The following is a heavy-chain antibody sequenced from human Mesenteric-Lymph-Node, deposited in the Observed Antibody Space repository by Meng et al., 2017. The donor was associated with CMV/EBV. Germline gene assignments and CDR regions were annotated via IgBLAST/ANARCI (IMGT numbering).Heavy chain of an antibody. CDR2: ISPSAGST. Sequence: ASVKVSCKASGYTFTNSYIHWVRQAPGQGLEWMGIISPSAGSTTYAQKFQGRVTMTRDTSTRTVHMELSSLRSEDTAVYYCARATGTRPFDIWGQGTMVTVAS. V-gene: IGHV1-46*01. CDR1: GYTFTNSY. D-gene: IGHD1-1*01. CDR3: ARATGTRPFDI. J-gene: IGHJ3*02.